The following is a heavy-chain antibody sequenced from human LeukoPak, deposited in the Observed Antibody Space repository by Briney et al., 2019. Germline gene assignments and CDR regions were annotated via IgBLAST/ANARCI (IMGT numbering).Heavy chain of an antibody. CDR3: AREVYYYDSSTYYLQSYFDY. Sequence: GGSLRLSCAASGFTFSSYWMSWVRQAPGKGLEWVANIKHDGSETYYVDSVKGRFTISRDNPKNSLYLQMNSLRAEDTAVYFCAREVYYYDSSTYYLQSYFDYWGQGALVTVSS. D-gene: IGHD3-22*01. V-gene: IGHV3-7*01. CDR1: GFTFSSYW. J-gene: IGHJ4*02. CDR2: IKHDGSET.